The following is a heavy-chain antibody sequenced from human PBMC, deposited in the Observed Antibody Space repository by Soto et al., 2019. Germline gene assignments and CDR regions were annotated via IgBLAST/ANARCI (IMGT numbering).Heavy chain of an antibody. V-gene: IGHV1-24*01. Sequence: GASVKVSCKVSGYTLTELSMHWVRQAPGKGLEWMGGFDPEDGETIYAQKFQGRVTMTEDTSTDTAYMELSSLRSEDTAVYYCATLLADRYSYSGSWSYFDYWGQGTLVTVSS. CDR1: GYTLTELS. J-gene: IGHJ4*02. CDR2: FDPEDGET. D-gene: IGHD6-13*01. CDR3: ATLLADRYSYSGSWSYFDY.